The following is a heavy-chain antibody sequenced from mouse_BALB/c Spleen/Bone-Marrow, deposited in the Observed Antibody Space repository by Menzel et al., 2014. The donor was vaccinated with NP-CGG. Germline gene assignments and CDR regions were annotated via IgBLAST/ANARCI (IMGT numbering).Heavy chain of an antibody. Sequence: EVKLVESGGGLVQPGGSLKLSCAASGFTFSNYGMSWVRQTPDKRLELVATINSNGGITYYPDSAKGRFTISRDNAKNTLYLQMSSLKSEDTAMYYCAKNQEAFDYWGQGTTLTVSS. CDR1: GFTFSNYG. V-gene: IGHV5-6-3*01. J-gene: IGHJ2*01. CDR2: INSNGGIT. D-gene: IGHD3-2*02. CDR3: AKNQEAFDY.